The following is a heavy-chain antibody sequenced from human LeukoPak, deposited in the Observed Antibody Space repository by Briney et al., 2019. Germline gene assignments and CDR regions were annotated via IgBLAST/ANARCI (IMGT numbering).Heavy chain of an antibody. Sequence: PGGSLRLSCAASGLTFSNYWMTWVRQAPGKGLEWVAKIKQDGSAKDYVDSVKGRFTISRDNAKDSLYLQMNSLRAEDTAVYYCARWLGSGYGLDCWGQGTLVTVSS. CDR2: IKQDGSAK. J-gene: IGHJ4*02. D-gene: IGHD5-18*01. CDR1: GLTFSNYW. V-gene: IGHV3-7*01. CDR3: ARWLGSGYGLDC.